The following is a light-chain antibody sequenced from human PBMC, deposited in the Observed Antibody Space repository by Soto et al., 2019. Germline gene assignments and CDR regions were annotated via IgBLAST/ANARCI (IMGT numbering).Light chain of an antibody. Sequence: DIQMTQSPSTLSASVGDRVTITCRAGQSISSWLAWYQQKPGKAPKLLIYKASSLESGVPSRFSGNGSGTEFTLTISSLQPDDFATYYCQQYNSPLLTFGGGTKVEI. CDR2: KAS. V-gene: IGKV1-5*03. J-gene: IGKJ4*01. CDR3: QQYNSPLLT. CDR1: QSISSW.